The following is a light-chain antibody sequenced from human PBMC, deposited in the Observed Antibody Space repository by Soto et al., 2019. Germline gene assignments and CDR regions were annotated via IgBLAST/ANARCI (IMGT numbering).Light chain of an antibody. V-gene: IGKV3-20*01. CDR2: GAS. CDR3: QHYGSLPGT. J-gene: IGKJ5*01. Sequence: EIVLTQSPATLSLSPGERATLSCRASQSVSIYLAWYQQKPGQAPRLLIYGASSRATGIPDRFSGSGSGTDFTLTINRLEPEDFAVYYCQHYGSLPGTFGQGTRLEIK. CDR1: QSVSIY.